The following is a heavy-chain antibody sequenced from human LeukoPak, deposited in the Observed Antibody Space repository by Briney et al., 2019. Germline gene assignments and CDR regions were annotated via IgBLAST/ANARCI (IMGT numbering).Heavy chain of an antibody. CDR3: ARGPYYYDSSGSFDY. V-gene: IGHV4-61*02. J-gene: IGHJ4*02. CDR1: GGSISSGDYY. D-gene: IGHD3-22*01. CDR2: IYTSGST. Sequence: TSETLSLTCTVSGGSISSGDYYWSWIRQPAGKGLEWIGRIYTSGSTNYNPSLKSRVTISEDTSKNQFSLQLSSVTAADTAVYYCARGPYYYDSSGSFDYWGQGTLVTVSS.